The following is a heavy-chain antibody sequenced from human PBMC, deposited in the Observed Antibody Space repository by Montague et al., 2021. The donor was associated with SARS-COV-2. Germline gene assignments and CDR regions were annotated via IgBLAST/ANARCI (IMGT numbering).Heavy chain of an antibody. CDR3: ARETRAYSSGGSCPHGWFDP. CDR2: IYYSGST. Sequence: SETLSLTCTVSGGSISSSSYYWGWIRQPPGKGLEWIGSIYYSGSTYYNPSLKSRVTISVDTSKNQFSLKLSSVTAADTAVYYCARETRAYSSGGSCPHGWFDPWGQGTLVTVSS. J-gene: IGHJ5*02. D-gene: IGHD2-15*01. CDR1: GGSISSSSYY. V-gene: IGHV4-39*07.